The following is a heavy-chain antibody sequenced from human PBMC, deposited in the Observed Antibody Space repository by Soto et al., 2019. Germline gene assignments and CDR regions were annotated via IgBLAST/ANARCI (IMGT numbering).Heavy chain of an antibody. J-gene: IGHJ4*02. CDR2: IYHSGST. CDR1: GGSISSSNW. CDR3: ARARYGSGSYEDY. V-gene: IGHV4-4*02. Sequence: QVQLQESGPGLVKPSGTLSLTCAVSGGSISSSNWWSWVRQPPGKGLEWIGEIYHSGSTNYNPSLQSPVTISVDKSNNQFSLKLSSVTAADTAVYYCARARYGSGSYEDYWGQGTLVTVSS. D-gene: IGHD3-10*01.